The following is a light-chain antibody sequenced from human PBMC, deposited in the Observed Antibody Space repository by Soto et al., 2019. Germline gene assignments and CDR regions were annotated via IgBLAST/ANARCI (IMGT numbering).Light chain of an antibody. J-gene: IGKJ4*02. CDR3: QQRPSYKHT. Sequence: IQLTQSPSSLSASIGDRVTITCRAGQGISTFLAWYQQTPRKAPKLLIYAASTLQSGVPSRFSGSGSGTDFTLTISSLQPEDFATCYCQQRPSYKHTCGGGTKVDI. V-gene: IGKV1-9*01. CDR2: AAS. CDR1: QGISTF.